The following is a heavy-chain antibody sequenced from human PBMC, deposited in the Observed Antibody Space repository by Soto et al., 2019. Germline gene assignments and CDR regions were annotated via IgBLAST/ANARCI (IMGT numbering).Heavy chain of an antibody. CDR3: ARVMVAAAGSRYYYYGMDV. D-gene: IGHD6-13*01. CDR1: GFTFSSYA. J-gene: IGHJ6*02. Sequence: GGSLRLSCAASGFTFSSYAMTWVRQAPGKGLEWVSAISGSGDTTYYADSVKGRFTISRDNSKNTLYLQMNSLRAEDTAVYYCARVMVAAAGSRYYYYGMDVWGQGTTVTVSS. V-gene: IGHV3-23*01. CDR2: ISGSGDTT.